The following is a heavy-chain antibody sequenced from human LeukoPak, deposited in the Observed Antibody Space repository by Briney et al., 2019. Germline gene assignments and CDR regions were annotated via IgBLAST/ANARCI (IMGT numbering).Heavy chain of an antibody. CDR2: ISAYNGNT. J-gene: IGHJ6*02. CDR1: GYIFTSYG. D-gene: IGHD6-19*01. Sequence: GASVKVSCKASGYIFTSYGISWVRQAPGQGLEWMGWISAYNGNTNYAQKLQGRVTMTTDTSTSTAYMELRSLRSDDTAVYYCVRDRDQSYSSGWYAFYYYYGMDVWGQGTTVTVSS. V-gene: IGHV1-18*01. CDR3: VRDRDQSYSSGWYAFYYYYGMDV.